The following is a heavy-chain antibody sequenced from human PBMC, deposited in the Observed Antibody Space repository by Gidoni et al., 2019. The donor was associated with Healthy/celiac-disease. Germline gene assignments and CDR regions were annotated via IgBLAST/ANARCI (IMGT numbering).Heavy chain of an antibody. J-gene: IGHJ3*02. CDR2: IYSGGST. CDR3: ARDSYYYDSSGYRGDAFDI. V-gene: IGHV3-53*04. CDR1: GFTVRSNY. Sequence: EVQLVESGGGLVQPGGSLRLSCAASGFTVRSNYMSWVRQAPGKGLEWVSVIYSGGSTYYADSVKGRFTISRHNSMNTLYLQMNSLRAEDTAVYYCARDSYYYDSSGYRGDAFDIWGQGTMVTVSS. D-gene: IGHD3-22*01.